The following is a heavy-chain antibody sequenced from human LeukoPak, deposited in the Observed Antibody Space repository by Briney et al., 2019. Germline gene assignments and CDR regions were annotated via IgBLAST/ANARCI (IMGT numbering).Heavy chain of an antibody. CDR3: ARDAQFTVVVPAAKLNYMDV. V-gene: IGHV1-2*02. D-gene: IGHD2-2*01. CDR2: INPNTGGT. CDR1: GYIFTGYY. Sequence: ASVKVSCKASGYIFTGYYMHWVRQAPGQGLEWIGWINPNTGGTNYAQKFEGRVIMTRDTSGTVYLEVRRLTSDDTAIYFCARDAQFTVVVPAAKLNYMDVWGTGTTVIVSS. J-gene: IGHJ6*03.